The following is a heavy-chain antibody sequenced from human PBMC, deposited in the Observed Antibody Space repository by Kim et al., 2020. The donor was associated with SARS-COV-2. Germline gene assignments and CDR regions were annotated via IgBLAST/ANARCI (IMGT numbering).Heavy chain of an antibody. CDR3: ARDRGGDAFDI. V-gene: IGHV3-53*04. CDR2: IYSGGST. CDR1: GFTVSSNY. J-gene: IGHJ3*02. Sequence: LSLTCAASGFTVSSNYMSWVRQAPGKGLEWVSVIYSGGSTFYADSVKGRFTISRHNSKNTLYLQMNSLRPEDTAVYYCARDRGGDAFDIWGQGTMVT. D-gene: IGHD3-16*01.